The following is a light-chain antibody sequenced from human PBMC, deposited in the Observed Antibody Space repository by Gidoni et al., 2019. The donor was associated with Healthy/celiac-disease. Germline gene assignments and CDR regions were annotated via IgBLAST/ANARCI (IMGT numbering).Light chain of an antibody. CDR2: DDG. V-gene: IGLV3-21*03. Sequence: SYVLTPPPPVSVAPGKTARIIRGGNNIGSKSVHWYQQKPGQAPVLIVYDDGDRPSGIPERFSGSNSGNTATLTISRVGAGDEADYYCQVRDSSSDHPGVFGGGTKLTVL. CDR1: NIGSKS. J-gene: IGLJ3*02. CDR3: QVRDSSSDHPGV.